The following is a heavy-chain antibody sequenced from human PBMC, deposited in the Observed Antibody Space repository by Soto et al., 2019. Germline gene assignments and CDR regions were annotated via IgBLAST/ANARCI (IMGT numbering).Heavy chain of an antibody. Sequence: SQTLSLTCAISGDNVSSNSAAWNWIRQSPSRGLEWLGRTYYRSKWYNDYAVSVKSRITINPDTSKNQFSLQLNSVTPEDTAVYYCAREPSYSSSWYYYYGMDVWGQGTTVTVSS. J-gene: IGHJ6*02. D-gene: IGHD6-13*01. CDR2: TYYRSKWYN. CDR3: AREPSYSSSWYYYYGMDV. V-gene: IGHV6-1*01. CDR1: GDNVSSNSAA.